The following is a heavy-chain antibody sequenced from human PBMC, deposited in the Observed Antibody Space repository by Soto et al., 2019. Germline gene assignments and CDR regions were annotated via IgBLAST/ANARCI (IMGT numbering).Heavy chain of an antibody. V-gene: IGHV4-39*02. J-gene: IGHJ6*02. CDR1: GGSISSSSYY. CDR3: ARDQHDYSNYGGYYYGMGV. Sequence: ASETLSLTCTVSGGSISSSSYYWGWIRQPPGKGLEWIGSIYYSGSTYYNPSLKSRVTISVDTSKNQFSLKLSSVTAADTAVYYCARDQHDYSNYGGYYYGMGVWGQGTTVTVSS. CDR2: IYYSGST. D-gene: IGHD4-4*01.